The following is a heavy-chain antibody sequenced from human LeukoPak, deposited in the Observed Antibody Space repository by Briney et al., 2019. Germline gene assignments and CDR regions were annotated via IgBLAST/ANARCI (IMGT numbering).Heavy chain of an antibody. CDR2: IYYSGST. CDR1: GGSISSYY. Sequence: SETLSLTCTVPGGSISSYYWSWIRQPPGKGLEWIGYIYYSGSTNYSPSLKSRVTISVDTSKNQFSLKLSSVTAADTAVYYCARLTAVAGTALRYFDYWGQGTLVTVSS. V-gene: IGHV4-59*08. CDR3: ARLTAVAGTALRYFDY. D-gene: IGHD6-19*01. J-gene: IGHJ4*02.